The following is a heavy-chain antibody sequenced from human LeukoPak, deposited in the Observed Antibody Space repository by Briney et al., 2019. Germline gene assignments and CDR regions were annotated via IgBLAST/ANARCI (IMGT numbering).Heavy chain of an antibody. CDR2: ISGDGGST. V-gene: IGHV3-43*02. Sequence: AGGSLRLSCAASGFTFDDYAMHWVRQAPGKGLEWVSLISGDGGSTYYADSVKGRLTISRDNSKNSLYLQMNSLRTEDTALYYCAKDTGSQGITGYFDYWGQGTLVTVSS. CDR3: AKDTGSQGITGYFDY. D-gene: IGHD3-10*01. J-gene: IGHJ4*02. CDR1: GFTFDDYA.